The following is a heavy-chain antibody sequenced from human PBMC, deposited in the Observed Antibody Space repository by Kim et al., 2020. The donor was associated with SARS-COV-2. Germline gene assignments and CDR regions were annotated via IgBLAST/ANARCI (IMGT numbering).Heavy chain of an antibody. V-gene: IGHV3-7*01. D-gene: IGHD6-19*01. J-gene: IGHJ6*02. CDR2: IKVDGSEK. Sequence: GGSLRLSCAASGFTFSSYWMSWVRQAPGKGLEWVANIKVDGSEKYYVESVKGRFTISRDNAKNSLDLQMNSLRGEDTAVYYCARDGSGSDWYYNGIDVWGHGTTVTVSS. CDR3: ARDGSGSDWYYNGIDV. CDR1: GFTFSSYW.